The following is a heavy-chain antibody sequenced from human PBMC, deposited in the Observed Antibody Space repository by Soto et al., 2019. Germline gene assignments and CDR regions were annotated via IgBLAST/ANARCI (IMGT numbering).Heavy chain of an antibody. V-gene: IGHV4-59*12. Sequence: SETLSLTCTVSGGSISSYSWSWIRQPPGKGLEGIGYIYHSGSTYYNPSLKSRVTISVDRSKNQFSLKLSSVTAADTAVYYCVKAPLASGAPRGYWGQGTLVTVSS. CDR1: GGSISSYS. D-gene: IGHD3-10*01. J-gene: IGHJ4*02. CDR3: VKAPLASGAPRGY. CDR2: IYHSGST.